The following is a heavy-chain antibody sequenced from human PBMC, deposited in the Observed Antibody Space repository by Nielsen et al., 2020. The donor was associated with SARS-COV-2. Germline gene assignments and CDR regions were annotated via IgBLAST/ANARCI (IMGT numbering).Heavy chain of an antibody. D-gene: IGHD2-2*01. CDR2: ISWNSGSI. J-gene: IGHJ5*02. Sequence: SLKISCAASGFTFDDNAMHWVRQAPGKGLEWVSGISWNSGSIGYADSVKGRFTISRDNAKNSLYLQMNSLRAEDTALYYCAKAGWDCSSTSCYENWFDPWGQGTLVTVSS. CDR1: GFTFDDNA. CDR3: AKAGWDCSSTSCYENWFDP. V-gene: IGHV3-9*01.